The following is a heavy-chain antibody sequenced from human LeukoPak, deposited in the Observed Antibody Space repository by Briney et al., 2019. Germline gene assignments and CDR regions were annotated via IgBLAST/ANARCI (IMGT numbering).Heavy chain of an antibody. V-gene: IGHV3-20*04. CDR2: INWNGGST. J-gene: IGHJ4*02. D-gene: IGHD6-6*01. Sequence: GGSLRLSCAASGFTFDDYGMSWVRQAPGKGLEWVSGINWNGGSTGYADSVKGRFTISRDNAKNSLSLQMNSLRAEDTALYYCARGERGRIAARPIDYWGQGTLVTVSS. CDR3: ARGERGRIAARPIDY. CDR1: GFTFDDYG.